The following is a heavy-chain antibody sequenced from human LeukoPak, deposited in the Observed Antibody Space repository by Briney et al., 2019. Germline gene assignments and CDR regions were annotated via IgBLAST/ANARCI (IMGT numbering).Heavy chain of an antibody. CDR1: GFAFSSYW. D-gene: IGHD5-18*01. V-gene: IGHV3-7*03. CDR2: IKQDGGEK. J-gene: IGHJ4*02. Sequence: GGSLRLSCVASGFAFSSYWMSWVRQAPGKGLEWVANIKQDGGEKYYVDSVKGRFTISRDNAKNSLYLQINSLRAEDTAVYYCARATAADTAMIYFDYWGQGTLVTVSS. CDR3: ARATAADTAMIYFDY.